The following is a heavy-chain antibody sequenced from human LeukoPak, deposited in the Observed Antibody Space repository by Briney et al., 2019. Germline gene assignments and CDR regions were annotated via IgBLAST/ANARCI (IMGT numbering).Heavy chain of an antibody. CDR2: ISSSGSTI. CDR3: ARDRRVMGSPFDY. Sequence: GGSLRLSCAASGFTFSSYEMNWVRQAPGKGLEWVSYISSSGSTIYYADSVKGRFTISRDNAKNSLYLQMNSLRAEDTAVYYCARDRRVMGSPFDYWGQGTLVTVCS. J-gene: IGHJ4*02. V-gene: IGHV3-48*03. D-gene: IGHD1-26*01. CDR1: GFTFSSYE.